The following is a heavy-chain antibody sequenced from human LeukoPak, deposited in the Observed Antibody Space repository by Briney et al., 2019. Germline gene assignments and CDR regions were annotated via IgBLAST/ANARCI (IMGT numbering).Heavy chain of an antibody. CDR2: IYYSGST. Sequence: PSETLSLTCTASGGSISSSSYYWGWIRQPPGKGLEWIGSIYYSGSTYYNPSLKSRVTISVDTSKNQFSLKLSSVTAADTAVYYCARVGAAGVYYYYYMDVWGKGTTVTISS. J-gene: IGHJ6*03. CDR3: ARVGAAGVYYYYYMDV. D-gene: IGHD6-13*01. CDR1: GGSISSSSYY. V-gene: IGHV4-39*01.